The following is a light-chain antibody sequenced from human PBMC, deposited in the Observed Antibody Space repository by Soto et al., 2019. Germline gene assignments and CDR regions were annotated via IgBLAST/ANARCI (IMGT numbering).Light chain of an antibody. Sequence: SYELTQPPSVSVSPGQTASITCSGDKLGDKYACWYQQKPGQSPVLVIYQDSKRPSGIPERFSGSNSGNTATLTISGTQAMDEDDYYCQAWDSVVVFGGGTKLTVL. CDR3: QAWDSVVV. CDR2: QDS. CDR1: KLGDKY. V-gene: IGLV3-1*01. J-gene: IGLJ2*01.